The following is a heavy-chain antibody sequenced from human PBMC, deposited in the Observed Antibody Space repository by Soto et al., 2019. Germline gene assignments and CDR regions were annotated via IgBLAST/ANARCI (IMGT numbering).Heavy chain of an antibody. CDR3: TRHKPDLGSYYYYYYGMDV. V-gene: IGHV3-73*01. J-gene: IGHJ6*02. CDR1: GFTFSGSA. Sequence: GGSLRLSCAASGFTFSGSAMHWVRQASGKGLEWVGRIRSKANSYETAYAASVKGSFTITRDDSKNTAYLQMNSLKTEDTAVYYCTRHKPDLGSYYYYYYGMDVWGQGTMVT. D-gene: IGHD3-3*01. CDR2: IRSKANSYET.